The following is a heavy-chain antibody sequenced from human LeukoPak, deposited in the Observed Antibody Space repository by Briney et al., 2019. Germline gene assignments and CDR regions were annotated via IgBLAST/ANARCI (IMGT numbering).Heavy chain of an antibody. CDR3: ARGRWLQARGPSFDY. CDR2: ISSSTT. V-gene: IGHV3-48*01. Sequence: PGGSLRLSCAASGFSFSSYSMNWVRQAPGKGLEWVSYISSSTTYYTDSVKGRFTISRDNSKNTLYLQMNSLRAEDTAVYYCARGRWLQARGPSFDYWGQGTLVTVSS. J-gene: IGHJ4*02. CDR1: GFSFSSYS. D-gene: IGHD5-24*01.